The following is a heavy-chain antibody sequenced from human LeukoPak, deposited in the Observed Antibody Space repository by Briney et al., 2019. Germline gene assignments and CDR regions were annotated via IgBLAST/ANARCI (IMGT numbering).Heavy chain of an antibody. D-gene: IGHD6-13*01. J-gene: IGHJ4*02. CDR1: GFTFSSYE. Sequence: GGSLRLSCAASGFTFSSYEMNWVRQAPGKGLEWVSYISSSGSTIYYADSVKGQFTISRDNAKNSLYLQMNSLRAEDTAVYYCARVGLYSSSWYSVWGQGTLVTVSS. V-gene: IGHV3-48*03. CDR3: ARVGLYSSSWYSV. CDR2: ISSSGSTI.